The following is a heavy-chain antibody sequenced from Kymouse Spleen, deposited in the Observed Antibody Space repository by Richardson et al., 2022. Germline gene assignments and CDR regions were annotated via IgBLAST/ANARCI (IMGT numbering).Heavy chain of an antibody. CDR1: GFTFSSYG. J-gene: IGHJ3*02. CDR2: ISYDGSNK. CDR3: AGTGITGTLDAFDI. D-gene: IGHD1-7*01. V-gene: IGHV3-30*18. Sequence: QVQLVESGGGVVQPGRSLRLSCAASGFTFSSYGMHWVRQAPGKGLEWVAVISYDGSNKYYADSVKGRFTISRDNSKNTLYLQMNSLRAEDTAVYYCAGTGITGTLDAFDIWGQGTMVTVSS.